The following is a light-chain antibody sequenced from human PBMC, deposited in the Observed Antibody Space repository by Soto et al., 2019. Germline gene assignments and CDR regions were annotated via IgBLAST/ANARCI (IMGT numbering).Light chain of an antibody. V-gene: IGKV2-30*01. J-gene: IGKJ1*01. Sequence: DVVMTQSPLSLPVTLGQPASISCRSSQSVVYSDGIAYLTWFQQRSGQSPRRLIYRFSNRDSGVPDRFSGSGSGTDFTLKISRVEAEDVGVYYYMQGTHWPPTFGRGTKVEIK. CDR2: RFS. CDR3: MQGTHWPPT. CDR1: QSVVYSDGIAY.